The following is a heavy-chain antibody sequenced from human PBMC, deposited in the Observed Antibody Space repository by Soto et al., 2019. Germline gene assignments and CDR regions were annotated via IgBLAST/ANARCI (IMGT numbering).Heavy chain of an antibody. CDR2: IYGSGRT. V-gene: IGHV4-4*07. Sequence: QVQLQESGPTLVKPSETLSLTCTVSGGSLSSYYWSWIRQPAGKGLEWIGRIYGSGRTKYNPSLESRVTMSRDMALNQVSLKLKSVTAADSAVYFCSRSGKGVVRGPIGSAACGFDPWGRGTLVIVSS. CDR1: GGSLSSYY. J-gene: IGHJ5*02. D-gene: IGHD3-10*01. CDR3: SRSGKGVVRGPIGSAACGFDP.